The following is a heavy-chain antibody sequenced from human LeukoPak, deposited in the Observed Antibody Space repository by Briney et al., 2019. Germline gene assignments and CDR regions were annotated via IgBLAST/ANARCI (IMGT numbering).Heavy chain of an antibody. V-gene: IGHV4-39*07. CDR2: IYYSGST. J-gene: IGHJ3*02. CDR1: GGSISSSSYY. Sequence: SETLSLTCTVSGGSISSSSYYWGWIRQPPGKGLEWIGSIYYSGSTYYNPSLKSRVTISVDTSKNQFSLKLSSVTAADTAVYYCARERGSRAFDIWGQGTMDTVSS. CDR3: ARERGSRAFDI.